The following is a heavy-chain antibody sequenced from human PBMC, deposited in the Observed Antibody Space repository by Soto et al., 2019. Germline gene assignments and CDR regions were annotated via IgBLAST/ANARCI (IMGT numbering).Heavy chain of an antibody. J-gene: IGHJ4*02. CDR3: ATMNGYFEY. CDR1: GFSFSTYS. CDR2: ITATGDRT. Sequence: LRLSCSDSGFSFSTYSMSWVRQTPGKGLEWVSAITATGDRTYYADSVTGRFTISRDNSKKTHYLQMTSLRAEDTAIYYCATMNGYFEYWGQGTPVTVSS. V-gene: IGHV3-23*01. D-gene: IGHD3-22*01.